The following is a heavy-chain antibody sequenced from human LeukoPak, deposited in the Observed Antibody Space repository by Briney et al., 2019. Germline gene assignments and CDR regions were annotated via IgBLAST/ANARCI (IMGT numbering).Heavy chain of an antibody. D-gene: IGHD6-13*01. CDR1: AGSISSSSYY. Sequence: SETLSLTCTVSAGSISSSSYYWGWIRQPPGKGLEWIGTIYYSGTTYYNPSLKSRVTISVDTSKNQFSLKLRSVTAADTAVYYCATGYTSNCPYNWGQGTLVTVSS. CDR2: IYYSGTT. J-gene: IGHJ4*02. V-gene: IGHV4-39*01. CDR3: ATGYTSNCPYN.